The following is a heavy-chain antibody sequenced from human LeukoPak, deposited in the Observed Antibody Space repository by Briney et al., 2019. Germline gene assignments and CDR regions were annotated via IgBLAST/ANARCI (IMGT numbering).Heavy chain of an antibody. D-gene: IGHD5-12*01. V-gene: IGHV3-30*04. CDR1: GFTFSSYA. CDR2: ISYDGSNK. J-gene: IGHJ4*02. Sequence: GGSLRLSCAASGFTFSSYAMHWVRQAPGKGLEWVAVISYDGSNKYYADSVKGRFTISRDNSKNTLYLQMNSLRAEDTAVYYCARAGYSGYDLDLSTFDYWGQGTLVTVSS. CDR3: ARAGYSGYDLDLSTFDY.